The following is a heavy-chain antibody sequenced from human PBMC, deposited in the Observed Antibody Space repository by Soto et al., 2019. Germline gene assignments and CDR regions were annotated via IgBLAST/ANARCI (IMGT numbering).Heavy chain of an antibody. V-gene: IGHV3-11*05. D-gene: IGHD6-19*01. Sequence: PGGSLRLSCAASGFTFSDYYMSWIRQAPGKGLEWVSYISSSSSYTNYADSVKGRFTISRDNAKNSLYLQMNSLRAEDTAVYYCARDKGQQWLDLYYFDYWGQGTLVTVSS. CDR2: ISSSSSYT. CDR3: ARDKGQQWLDLYYFDY. CDR1: GFTFSDYY. J-gene: IGHJ4*02.